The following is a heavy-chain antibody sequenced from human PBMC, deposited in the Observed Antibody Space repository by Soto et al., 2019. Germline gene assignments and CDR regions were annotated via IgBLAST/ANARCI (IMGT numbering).Heavy chain of an antibody. CDR2: IYYSGST. V-gene: IGHV4-39*01. D-gene: IGHD3-22*01. J-gene: IGHJ5*02. CDR1: GGSISSSSYY. Sequence: LSLTCTVSGGSISSSSYYSGWIRQPPGTGLEWIGSIYYSGSTYYNPSLKSRVTISVDTSKNQFSLKLSSVTAADTAVYYSARHYRITMIVVVITNGWFDPWGQGTLVTVS. CDR3: ARHYRITMIVVVITNGWFDP.